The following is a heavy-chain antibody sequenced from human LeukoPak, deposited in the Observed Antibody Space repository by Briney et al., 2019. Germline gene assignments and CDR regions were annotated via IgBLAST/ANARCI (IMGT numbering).Heavy chain of an antibody. CDR1: GDFMSNYY. J-gene: IGHJ4*02. D-gene: IGHD6-19*01. V-gene: IGHV4-59*01. CDR2: MYNRGST. Sequence: SETLSLTCTVCGDFMSNYYWSWIRESRGKELECVGYMYNRGSTIHNPSLKSRVTISTDTSKNQFSPRLTSVTAADTAVYYCARAEKAVTGTLDSWGQGTLITVSS. CDR3: ARAEKAVTGTLDS.